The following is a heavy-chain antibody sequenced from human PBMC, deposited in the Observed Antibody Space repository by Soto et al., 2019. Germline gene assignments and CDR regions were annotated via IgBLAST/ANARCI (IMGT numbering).Heavy chain of an antibody. CDR1: GYTFNSHG. CDR2: ISSYSDT. D-gene: IGHD1-26*01. CDR3: ARAVSYSVGARLDK. J-gene: IGHJ4*02. Sequence: QVQLVQSGGEVKKPGASVKVSCKASGYTFNSHGITWVRQAPGQGLEWMGYISSYSDTSYAQELQGRVTMTTDTSTSTAYMELRSLRSDDTAMYYCARAVSYSVGARLDKWGQGTLVTVSS. V-gene: IGHV1-18*01.